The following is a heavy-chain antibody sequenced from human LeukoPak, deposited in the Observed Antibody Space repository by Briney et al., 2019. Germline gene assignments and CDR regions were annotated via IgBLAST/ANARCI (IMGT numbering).Heavy chain of an antibody. J-gene: IGHJ3*02. D-gene: IGHD3-22*01. CDR1: GYTFTSYY. V-gene: IGHV1-46*01. CDR3: ASQYIYYDSSGYLGRRGGFDI. Sequence: ASVKVSCKASGYTFTSYYMHWVRQAPGQGLEWMGIINPSGGSTSYAQKLQGRVTMTRDTSTSTVYMELSSLRSEDTAVYYCASQYIYYDSSGYLGRRGGFDIWGQGTMVTVSS. CDR2: INPSGGST.